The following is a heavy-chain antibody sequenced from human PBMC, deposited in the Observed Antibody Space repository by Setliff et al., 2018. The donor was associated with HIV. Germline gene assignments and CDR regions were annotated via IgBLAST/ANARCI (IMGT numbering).Heavy chain of an antibody. Sequence: PSETLSLTCAVSGGSISSNWWSWVRQSPGKGLEWIGEIYHSGSTHYNPSLQSRVTISLDKSKNQFSLKVNSVTAADTAVYYCTRRDNSVSGYYTDHAFDIWGQGTLVTVS. J-gene: IGHJ3*02. D-gene: IGHD3-22*01. V-gene: IGHV4-4*02. CDR3: TRRDNSVSGYYTDHAFDI. CDR1: GGSISSNW. CDR2: IYHSGST.